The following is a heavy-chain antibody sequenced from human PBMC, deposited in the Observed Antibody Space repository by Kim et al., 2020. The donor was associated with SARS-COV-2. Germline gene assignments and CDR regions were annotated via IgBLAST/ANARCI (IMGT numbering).Heavy chain of an antibody. Sequence: GGSLRLSCAASGFDFSIYGMYWVRQAPGKGLEWVAYISYNGKRIHYADSVRDRFTISRDNSRNTVYLQMNSLRTEDTAVYYCAKVAGSINYFDSWGEGALVTVSA. D-gene: IGHD5-12*01. V-gene: IGHV3-30*18. CDR2: ISYNGKRI. CDR3: AKVAGSINYFDS. CDR1: GFDFSIYG. J-gene: IGHJ4*02.